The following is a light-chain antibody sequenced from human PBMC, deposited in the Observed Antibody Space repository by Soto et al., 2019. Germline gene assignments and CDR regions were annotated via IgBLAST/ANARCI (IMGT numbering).Light chain of an antibody. V-gene: IGKV3-15*01. Sequence: EIVMTQSPATLSVSPGERATLSCRASQSVSSNLAWYQQKPGQAPRLLIYGASTRDTGIPARFRGSGSGTEFTLTISSLQSEDFAFYYCQQYNNWPRITFGQGKRLEIK. CDR2: GAS. CDR3: QQYNNWPRIT. CDR1: QSVSSN. J-gene: IGKJ5*01.